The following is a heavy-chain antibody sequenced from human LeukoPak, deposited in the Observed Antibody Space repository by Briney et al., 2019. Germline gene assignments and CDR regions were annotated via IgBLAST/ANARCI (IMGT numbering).Heavy chain of an antibody. Sequence: GGSLRLSCAASGFAFSTYGLSWVRQAPGKGLEWVSSISGPGTSTYYADSVKGRFTISRDNSKNMLYLQMNSLRAEDTAVYYCANDWLVFDYWGQGTLVTVSS. CDR3: ANDWLVFDY. CDR1: GFAFSTYG. D-gene: IGHD5-12*01. J-gene: IGHJ4*02. CDR2: ISGPGTST. V-gene: IGHV3-23*01.